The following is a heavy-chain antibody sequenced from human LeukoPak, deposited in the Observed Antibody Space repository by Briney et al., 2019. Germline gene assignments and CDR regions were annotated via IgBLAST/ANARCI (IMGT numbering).Heavy chain of an antibody. CDR3: ARGNYNVWGFFDC. CDR2: IRQDGREN. CDR1: GFTFSSYS. J-gene: IGHJ4*02. Sequence: GGSLRLSCAASGFTFSSYSMNWVRQAPGKGLEWVASIRQDGRENFYVDSVKGRFTVSRDNAKSSLYLQMNSLRAEDTAVYYCARGNYNVWGFFDCWGQGTLVTVSS. D-gene: IGHD3-16*01. V-gene: IGHV3-7*01.